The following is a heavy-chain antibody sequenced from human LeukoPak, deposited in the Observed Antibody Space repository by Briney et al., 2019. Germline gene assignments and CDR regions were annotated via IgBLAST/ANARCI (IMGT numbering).Heavy chain of an antibody. D-gene: IGHD6-6*01. Sequence: GGSLRLSCAASGFTFSSYAMSWVRQAPGKGLEWVSAISGSGGSTYYADSVKGRFTISRDNSKNTLYLQMNNLRVEDTAIYFCAKDRRPHKYYYYYGMDVWGQGTTVTVSS. CDR3: AKDRRPHKYYYYYGMDV. J-gene: IGHJ6*02. CDR2: ISGSGGST. CDR1: GFTFSSYA. V-gene: IGHV3-23*01.